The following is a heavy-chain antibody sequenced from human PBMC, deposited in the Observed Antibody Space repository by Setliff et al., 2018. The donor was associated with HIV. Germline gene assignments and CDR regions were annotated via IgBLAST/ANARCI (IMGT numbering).Heavy chain of an antibody. CDR3: ARHVPVRGHTPLDN. V-gene: IGHV4-59*01. CDR1: GGPISSDY. CDR2: IYYTGNT. D-gene: IGHD2-15*01. J-gene: IGHJ4*02. Sequence: KPSETLSLTCTVSGGPISSDYWSWIRQPPGKGLEWIGYIYYTGNTVYNPSLKSRVTMSVDTPKNQFSLKLNSVTAADTAVYFCARHVPVRGHTPLDNWGQGTLVTVSS.